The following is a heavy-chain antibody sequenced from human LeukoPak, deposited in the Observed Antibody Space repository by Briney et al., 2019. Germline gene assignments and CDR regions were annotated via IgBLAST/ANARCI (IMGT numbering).Heavy chain of an antibody. D-gene: IGHD5-18*01. Sequence: SETLSLTCTVSGGSISSYYWSWIRQPPGKGLEWIGYISYSGSISYNPSLKSRSVMSVDTSKNQFSLKLSSVTAADTAVYYCAKYSSGYDLDYWGPGTLVTVSS. V-gene: IGHV4-59*01. J-gene: IGHJ4*02. CDR3: AKYSSGYDLDY. CDR2: ISYSGSI. CDR1: GGSISSYY.